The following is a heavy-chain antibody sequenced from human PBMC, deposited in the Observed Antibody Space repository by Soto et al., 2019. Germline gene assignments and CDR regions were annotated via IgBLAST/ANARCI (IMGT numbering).Heavy chain of an antibody. D-gene: IGHD4-17*01. CDR1: GGSINSGGFS. CDR3: ARTPYGGYFDR. J-gene: IGHJ4*02. Sequence: RSLTCAVSGGSINSGGFSWSWIRQPPGKGLEWIGYIYQSGSTYYNPSLKSRVTLSVDTSNNRFSLKMNSVTAADTAVYYCARTPYGGYFDRWGQGTQVTVSS. CDR2: IYQSGST. V-gene: IGHV4-30-2*01.